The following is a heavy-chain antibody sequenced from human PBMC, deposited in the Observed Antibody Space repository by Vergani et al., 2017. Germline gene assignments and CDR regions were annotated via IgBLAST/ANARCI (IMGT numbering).Heavy chain of an antibody. Sequence: EVQLVESGGGLVQPGGSLRLSCAASGFTVSSNYMSWVRQAPGKGLEWVSVIYSGGSTYYADSVKGIFTISRDNSKNTLYLQMNSLRAEDTAVYYCAKGSSPWLVKYYFDYWGQGTLVTVSS. J-gene: IGHJ4*02. CDR2: IYSGGST. CDR1: GFTVSSNY. V-gene: IGHV3-66*01. D-gene: IGHD6-19*01. CDR3: AKGSSPWLVKYYFDY.